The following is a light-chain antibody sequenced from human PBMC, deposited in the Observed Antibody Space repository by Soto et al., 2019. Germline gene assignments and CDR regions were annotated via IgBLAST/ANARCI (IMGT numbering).Light chain of an antibody. Sequence: IPMTQAQSSMSDSFLDRVIITCRSSQSISTYVNWYRQKSGAAPELLIYDASTLQSGVPSRFRGGGSGTDFTLTISSLQSEDFGVYYCQQYNNWPRATFGGGTKVDI. V-gene: IGKV1-39*01. CDR1: QSISTY. CDR3: QQYNNWPRAT. J-gene: IGKJ4*01. CDR2: DAS.